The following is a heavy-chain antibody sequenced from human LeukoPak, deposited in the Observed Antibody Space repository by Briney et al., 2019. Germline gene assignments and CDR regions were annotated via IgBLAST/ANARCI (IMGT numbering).Heavy chain of an antibody. CDR2: ISRTGSTI. CDR3: AKDPSGGYSSGWRHFDY. D-gene: IGHD6-19*01. Sequence: GGSLRLSCAASGFTFSSYNMNWVRQAPGKGLEWVSYISRTGSTIYYADSVKGRFTISRDNAKNSLYLQMNSLRAEDTALYYCAKDPSGGYSSGWRHFDYWGQGTLVTVSS. V-gene: IGHV3-48*04. J-gene: IGHJ4*02. CDR1: GFTFSSYN.